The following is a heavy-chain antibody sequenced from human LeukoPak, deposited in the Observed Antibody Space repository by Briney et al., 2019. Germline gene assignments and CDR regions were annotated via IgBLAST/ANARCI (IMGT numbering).Heavy chain of an antibody. J-gene: IGHJ6*02. CDR3: ASQYTSDYYYYGMDV. Sequence: SETLSLTCSVSGMSITSRRYWGWIRQPPGKGLEWIGSTSHSDSPYYNPSLESRVTISLDTSRNQFSLKLTSVTAADTAVYYCASQYTSDYYYYGMDVWGQGTTVTVSS. D-gene: IGHD2-2*02. CDR2: TSHSDSP. CDR1: GMSITSRRY. V-gene: IGHV4-38-2*02.